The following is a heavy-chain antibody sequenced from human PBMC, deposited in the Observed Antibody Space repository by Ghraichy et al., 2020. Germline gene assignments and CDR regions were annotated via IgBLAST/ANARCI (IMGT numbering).Heavy chain of an antibody. D-gene: IGHD5-18*01. CDR2: IKSKTDGGTT. CDR1: GFTFSNAW. V-gene: IGHV3-15*01. CDR3: TTDLGGIQLWLLRDYYGMDV. J-gene: IGHJ6*02. Sequence: GGSLRLSCAASGFTFSNAWMSWVRQAPGKGLEWVGRIKSKTDGGTTDYAAPVKGRFTISRDDSKNTLYLQMNSLKTEDTAVYYCTTDLGGIQLWLLRDYYGMDVWGQGTTVTVSS.